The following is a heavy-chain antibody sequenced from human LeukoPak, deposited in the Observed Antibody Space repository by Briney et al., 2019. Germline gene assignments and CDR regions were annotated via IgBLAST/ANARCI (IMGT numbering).Heavy chain of an antibody. V-gene: IGHV3-74*01. J-gene: IGHJ4*02. Sequence: GGSLRLSCAASGFTFSSYWMHWVRQAPGKGLVWVSRIDSDGSSTSYADSVKGRFTISRDNAKNTEYLQMNSLRAEDTAVYYCARVRSSGWSYLDYWGQGTLVTVSS. D-gene: IGHD6-19*01. CDR2: IDSDGSST. CDR3: ARVRSSGWSYLDY. CDR1: GFTFSSYW.